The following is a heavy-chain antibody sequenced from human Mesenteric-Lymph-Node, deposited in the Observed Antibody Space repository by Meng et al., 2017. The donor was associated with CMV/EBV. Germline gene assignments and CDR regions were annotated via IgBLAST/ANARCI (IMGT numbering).Heavy chain of an antibody. CDR2: ISGSGGST. V-gene: IGHV3-23*01. D-gene: IGHD3-22*01. Sequence: GESLKISCAASGFTFSSYAMSWVRQAPGKGLEWVSAISGSGGSTYYADSVKGRFTISRDNSKNTLYLQMNSLRAEDMAVYYCAKYSSGYYPYYFDYWGQGTLVTVSS. CDR3: AKYSSGYYPYYFDY. J-gene: IGHJ4*02. CDR1: GFTFSSYA.